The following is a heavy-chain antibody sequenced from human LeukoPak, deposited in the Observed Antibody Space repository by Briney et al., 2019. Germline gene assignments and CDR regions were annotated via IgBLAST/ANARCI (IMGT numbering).Heavy chain of an antibody. CDR1: GFTVNTNY. Sequence: PGGSLRLSCAASGFTVNTNYMTWVRQAPGKGLEWVANIKQDGSEKYYVDSVKGRFTISRDNAKNSLYLQMNSLRAEDTAVYYCARETEYSTNYFDYWGQGTLVTVSS. J-gene: IGHJ4*02. CDR2: IKQDGSEK. CDR3: ARETEYSTNYFDY. V-gene: IGHV3-7*01. D-gene: IGHD6-6*01.